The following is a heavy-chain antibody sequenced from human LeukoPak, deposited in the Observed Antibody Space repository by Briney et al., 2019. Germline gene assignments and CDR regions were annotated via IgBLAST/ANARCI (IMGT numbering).Heavy chain of an antibody. J-gene: IGHJ4*02. V-gene: IGHV4-59*01. Sequence: PSETLSLTCTVSGGSISSYYWNWIRQPPGKGLEWIAYIYYSGNTNYNPSLKSRVTISVDTSKNQFPLELSSVTAADTAVYYCARDVGATPGYFDYWGQGTLVTVSS. CDR3: ARDVGATPGYFDY. D-gene: IGHD1-26*01. CDR1: GGSISSYY. CDR2: IYYSGNT.